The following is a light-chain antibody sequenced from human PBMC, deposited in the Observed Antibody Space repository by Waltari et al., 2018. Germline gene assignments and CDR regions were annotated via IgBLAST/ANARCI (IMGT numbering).Light chain of an antibody. Sequence: DIQMTQSPSSLSASVGDRVTITCLASQSISSYLNWYQQKPGKAPKLLIYAASSLQSGVPYRFSGSGSGTDFTLTISSLQPEDFATYYCQQSYSTPLTFGGGTKVEIK. J-gene: IGKJ4*01. CDR1: QSISSY. V-gene: IGKV1-39*01. CDR3: QQSYSTPLT. CDR2: AAS.